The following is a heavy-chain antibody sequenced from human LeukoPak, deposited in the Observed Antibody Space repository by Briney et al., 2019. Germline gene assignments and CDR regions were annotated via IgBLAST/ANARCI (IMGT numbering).Heavy chain of an antibody. V-gene: IGHV3-20*04. J-gene: IGHJ4*02. CDR2: INWNGGST. D-gene: IGHD3-9*01. Sequence: GGSLRLSCAASGFTFDDYGMSWVRQAPGKGLEWVSGINWNGGSTGYADSVKGRFTISRDNAKNSLYLQMNSLRAEDTALYYCARPVLRYFDWPYSYWGQGTLVTVSS. CDR3: ARPVLRYFDWPYSY. CDR1: GFTFDDYG.